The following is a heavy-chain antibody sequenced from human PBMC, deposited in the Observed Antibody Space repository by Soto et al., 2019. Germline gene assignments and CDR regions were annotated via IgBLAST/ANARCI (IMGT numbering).Heavy chain of an antibody. CDR2: ISGGGRDI. V-gene: IGHV3-21*01. CDR3: ATSLAVQLGYYGMDV. D-gene: IGHD6-6*01. CDR1: GFTFSSYS. Sequence: LGGSLRLSCAASGFTFSSYSLNWVRQAPGKGLEWVSSISGGGRDIKYGDSVKGRFIISRDNAMDSLHLQMYSLRADDTAIYFCATSLAVQLGYYGMDVWGPGTTVTVSS. J-gene: IGHJ6*02.